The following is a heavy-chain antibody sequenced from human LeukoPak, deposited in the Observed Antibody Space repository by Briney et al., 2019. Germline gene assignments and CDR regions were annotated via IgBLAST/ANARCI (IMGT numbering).Heavy chain of an antibody. V-gene: IGHV3-23*01. CDR3: AKLIPLVDCSSTSCYGFDS. CDR2: TIASGGST. D-gene: IGHD2-2*01. Sequence: GGSLRLSCAASGFTFSSYAMSWVRQAPGKGLEWVSATIASGGSTYYADSVKGRFTISRDNSKNTLYLRMNSLRAADTALYYCAKLIPLVDCSSTSCYGFDSWGQGTLVTVSS. CDR1: GFTFSSYA. J-gene: IGHJ4*02.